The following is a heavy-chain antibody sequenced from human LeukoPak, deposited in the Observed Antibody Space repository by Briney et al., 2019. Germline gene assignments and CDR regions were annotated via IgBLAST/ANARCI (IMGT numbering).Heavy chain of an antibody. CDR1: GGSFSGYY. V-gene: IGHV4-34*01. D-gene: IGHD6-19*01. CDR2: INHSGST. J-gene: IGHJ4*02. Sequence: SETLSLTCAVYGGSFSGYYWSWIREPPRKGLEWIGEINHSGSTNYNPSLKSRVTISLDTSKNQFSLKLSSVTAADTAVYYCARRFSSGWYQNFDYWGQGTLVTVSS. CDR3: ARRFSSGWYQNFDY.